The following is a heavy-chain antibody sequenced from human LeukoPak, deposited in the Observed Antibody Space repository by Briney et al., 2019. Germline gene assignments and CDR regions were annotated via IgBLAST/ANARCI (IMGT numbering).Heavy chain of an antibody. CDR1: GYIFNNYY. CDR3: AREMYSSAGDKRLNAFDI. V-gene: IGHV1-46*02. Sequence: ASVKVSCKASGYIFNNYYMHWVRQAPGQGLEWMGIINPSGDGTNYAQRLQGRVTMTRDTSTSTVYVEVSSLRSEDTAVYYCAREMYSSAGDKRLNAFDIWGQGTKVTVSS. J-gene: IGHJ3*02. CDR2: INPSGDGT. D-gene: IGHD6-25*01.